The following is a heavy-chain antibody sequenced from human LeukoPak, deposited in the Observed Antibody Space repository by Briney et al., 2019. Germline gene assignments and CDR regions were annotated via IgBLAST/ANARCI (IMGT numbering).Heavy chain of an antibody. CDR1: GGSISSTSYY. D-gene: IGHD3-10*01. J-gene: IGHJ3*01. V-gene: IGHV4-39*07. CDR2: IYHTGST. CDR3: ARGMWFDTLFSAFDV. Sequence: PSETLSLTCTVSGGSISSTSYYWGWIRQPPGKGLEWIGSIYHTGSTNYNPSVEGRVTISIDKSKNQFSLMLNSVTAADTALYYCARGMWFDTLFSAFDVWGQGTMVSVSS.